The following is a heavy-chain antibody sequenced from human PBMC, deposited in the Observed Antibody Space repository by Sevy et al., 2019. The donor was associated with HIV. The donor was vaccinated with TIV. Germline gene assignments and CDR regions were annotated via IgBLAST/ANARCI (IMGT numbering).Heavy chain of an antibody. J-gene: IGHJ4*02. CDR3: AKDFHMVRDMGYYFDY. D-gene: IGHD3-10*01. Sequence: GGSLRLSCAASGFTFSSYGMHWVRQAPGKGLEWVAVISYDGSNKYYADSVKGRFTISRDNSKNTLYLQMNSLRAEDTAVYYCAKDFHMVRDMGYYFDYWGQGTLVTVSS. CDR2: ISYDGSNK. CDR1: GFTFSSYG. V-gene: IGHV3-30*18.